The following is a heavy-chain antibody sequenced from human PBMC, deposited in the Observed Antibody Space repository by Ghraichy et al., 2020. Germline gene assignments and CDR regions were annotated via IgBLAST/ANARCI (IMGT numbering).Heavy chain of an antibody. V-gene: IGHV4-34*01. J-gene: IGHJ6*02. CDR1: GGSFRAYS. Sequence: SETLSLTCAVYGGSFRAYSWTWIRQPPGKGLECIGELNHSGSTNYKPSLKSRVTISIDTSRKQFSLKLSSVTAADTAVYYCARATIRYAMDVWGQGTTVTVSS. D-gene: IGHD5-12*01. CDR3: ARATIRYAMDV. CDR2: LNHSGST.